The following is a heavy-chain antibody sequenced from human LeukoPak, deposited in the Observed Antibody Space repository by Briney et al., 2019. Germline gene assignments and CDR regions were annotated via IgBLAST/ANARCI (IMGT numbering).Heavy chain of an antibody. Sequence: SVKVSCKASGGTFSSYAISWVRQAPGQGLEWMGGIIPIFGTANYAQKFQGRVTITADESTSTAYMELSSLRSEDTAVYYCARAPPHGIIAASADYFDYWGQGTLVTVSS. J-gene: IGHJ4*02. CDR1: GGTFSSYA. CDR2: IIPIFGTA. D-gene: IGHD6-13*01. V-gene: IGHV1-69*13. CDR3: ARAPPHGIIAASADYFDY.